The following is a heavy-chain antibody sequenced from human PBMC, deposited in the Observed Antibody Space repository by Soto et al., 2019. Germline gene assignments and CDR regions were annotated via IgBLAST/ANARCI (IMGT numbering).Heavy chain of an antibody. CDR3: ARGRGGYDTGDYYYGMDV. CDR1: GGTFSSYA. V-gene: IGHV1-69*13. Sequence: SVKVSCKASGGTFSSYAIRWVRQAPGQRLEWMGGIIPIFGTENYAQKFQGRVTITADESTSTAYMELSSLRSEDTAVYYCARGRGGYDTGDYYYGMDVWGKGTTVTVS. J-gene: IGHJ6*04. D-gene: IGHD5-12*01. CDR2: IIPIFGTE.